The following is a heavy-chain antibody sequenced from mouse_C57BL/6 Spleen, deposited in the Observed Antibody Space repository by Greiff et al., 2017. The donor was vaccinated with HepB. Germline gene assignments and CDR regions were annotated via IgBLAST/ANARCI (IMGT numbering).Heavy chain of an antibody. CDR1: GFSFNTYA. CDR3: VRVDYDSWFAY. Sequence: EVMLVESGGGLEQPKGSLKLSCAASGFSFNTYAMNWVRQAPGKGLEWVARIRSKSNNYATYYADSVKDRFTISRDDSESMLYLQMNNLKTEDTAMYYCVRVDYDSWFAYWGQGTLVTVSA. D-gene: IGHD2-4*01. J-gene: IGHJ3*01. V-gene: IGHV10-1*01. CDR2: IRSKSNNYAT.